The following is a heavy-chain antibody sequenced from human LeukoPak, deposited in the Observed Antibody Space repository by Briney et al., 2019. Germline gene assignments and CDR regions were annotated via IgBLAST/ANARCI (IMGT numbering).Heavy chain of an antibody. V-gene: IGHV1-2*02. Sequence: ASVKVSCKASGYTFSSYTLSWLRQAPGQGLEWMGWINPSSGRTNYAWRFQGRVTMTSDTSITTAYMELSRLTSDDTAVYYCASRSSTVATFPFHYWGQGTLVTVSS. CDR2: INPSSGRT. D-gene: IGHD4-17*01. CDR3: ASRSSTVATFPFHY. CDR1: GYTFSSYT. J-gene: IGHJ4*02.